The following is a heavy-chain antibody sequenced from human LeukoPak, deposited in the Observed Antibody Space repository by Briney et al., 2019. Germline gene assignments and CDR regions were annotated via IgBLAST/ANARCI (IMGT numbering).Heavy chain of an antibody. CDR2: ISYDGSNK. Sequence: GGSLRLSCAASGFTFSSYAMHWVRQAPGKGLEWVAVISYDGSNKYYADSVKGRFTISRDNSKNTLYLQMNSLRAEDTAVYYCARDRRIAVAGTPPGYWGQGTLVTVS. V-gene: IGHV3-30-3*01. CDR1: GFTFSSYA. D-gene: IGHD6-19*01. CDR3: ARDRRIAVAGTPPGY. J-gene: IGHJ4*02.